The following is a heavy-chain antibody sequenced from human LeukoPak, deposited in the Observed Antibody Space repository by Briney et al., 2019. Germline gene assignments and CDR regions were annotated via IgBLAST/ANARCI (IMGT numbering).Heavy chain of an antibody. J-gene: IGHJ4*01. Sequence: SSQTLSLICIVSGDSFSSVDYYWGWIRQPPGKGLEWIGNIYYSGSTYYNPSLKSRVTISLDTSKNQFSLKLSSVTAADTAVYYCVRDPRNWNYFDYWGHGILVTVSS. V-gene: IGHV4-39*07. CDR2: IYYSGST. CDR1: GDSFSSVDYY. D-gene: IGHD1-20*01. CDR3: VRDPRNWNYFDY.